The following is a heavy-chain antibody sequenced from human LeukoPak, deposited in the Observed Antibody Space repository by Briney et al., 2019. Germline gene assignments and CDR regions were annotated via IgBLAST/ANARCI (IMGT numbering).Heavy chain of an antibody. D-gene: IGHD3-22*01. Sequence: PGGSLRLSCAASGFTFSSYWMNWVRQAPGKGLEWVANIKQDGSEKYYVDSVKGRFTISRDNAKNSLYLQMNSLRDEDTAVYYCARTPDYDSSGYYFLFDYWGQGTLVTVSS. J-gene: IGHJ4*02. CDR1: GFTFSSYW. V-gene: IGHV3-7*01. CDR2: IKQDGSEK. CDR3: ARTPDYDSSGYYFLFDY.